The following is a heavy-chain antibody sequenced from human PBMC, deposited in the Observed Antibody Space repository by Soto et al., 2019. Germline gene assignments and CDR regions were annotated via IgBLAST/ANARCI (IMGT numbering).Heavy chain of an antibody. D-gene: IGHD2-15*01. CDR1: GFTFRSYG. CDR2: ISYDGSNK. V-gene: IGHV3-30*18. CDR3: AKSPSGGPDYFDY. Sequence: XXSLSLCCAASGFTFRSYGMHWVPQAPGKGLEWVAVISYDGSNKYYADSVKGRFTISRDNSKNTLYLQMNSLRAEDTAVYYCAKSPSGGPDYFDYWGQGTLVTVSS. J-gene: IGHJ4*02.